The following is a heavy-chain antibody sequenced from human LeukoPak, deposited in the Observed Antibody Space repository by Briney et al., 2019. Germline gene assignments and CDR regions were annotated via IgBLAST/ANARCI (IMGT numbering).Heavy chain of an antibody. CDR3: AKGRIQSYMAPEY. CDR1: GFTFSSYG. V-gene: IGHV3-33*06. Sequence: PGGSLRLSCAASGFTFSSYGMHWVRQAPGKGLEWVAVIWYDGSNKYYADSVKGRFTISRDNSKNTLYLQMNSLRAEDTAVYYCAKGRIQSYMAPEYWGQGTLVTVSS. J-gene: IGHJ4*02. D-gene: IGHD5-18*01. CDR2: IWYDGSNK.